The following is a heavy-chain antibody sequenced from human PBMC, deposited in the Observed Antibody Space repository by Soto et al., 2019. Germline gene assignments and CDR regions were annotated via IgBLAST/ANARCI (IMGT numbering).Heavy chain of an antibody. CDR3: ARVSVDVPE. CDR1: GHTFIAYY. V-gene: IGHV1-2*02. CDR2: IDPKSGGT. J-gene: IGHJ4*02. D-gene: IGHD5-12*01. Sequence: QLVQSGAEVKKPGASVKVSCKTSGHTFIAYYIHWVRQAPGQGLEWMGWIDPKSGGTTYEQKFLGMVSMTRDASINTASMELNRLTSDDPAVYYCARVSVDVPEWGQGTLLTVSS.